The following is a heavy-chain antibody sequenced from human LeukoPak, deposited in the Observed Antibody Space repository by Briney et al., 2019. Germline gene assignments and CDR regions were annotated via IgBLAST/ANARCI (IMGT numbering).Heavy chain of an antibody. Sequence: PGGSLRLSCTGSGFTFGDYAMNWVRQAPGKGLEWVGLITSKAYGGTTEYAASVKGRFTISRDDSKNIVHLQMNSLKIEDTAVYYCTREVERGGSYWGGDYWGQGTLVTVSS. J-gene: IGHJ4*02. V-gene: IGHV3-49*04. CDR1: GFTFGDYA. CDR2: ITSKAYGGTT. D-gene: IGHD1-26*01. CDR3: TREVERGGSYWGGDY.